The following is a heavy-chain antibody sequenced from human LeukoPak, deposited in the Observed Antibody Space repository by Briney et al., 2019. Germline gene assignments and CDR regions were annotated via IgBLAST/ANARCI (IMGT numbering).Heavy chain of an antibody. J-gene: IGHJ4*02. CDR2: INPSGGST. CDR3: ASNKGSSGTLWDY. Sequence: RASVKFSCKASGYTFNSYYMHWVRQARGQGLEWMGIINPSGGSTSYAQKFQGRVTMTRDMSTSTVYMELSSLRSEDTAVYYCASNKGSSGTLWDYWGQGTLVTVSS. V-gene: IGHV1-46*02. D-gene: IGHD6-13*01. CDR1: GYTFNSYY.